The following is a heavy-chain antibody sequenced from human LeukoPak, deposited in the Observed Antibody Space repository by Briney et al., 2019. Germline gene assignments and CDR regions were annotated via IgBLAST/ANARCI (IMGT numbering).Heavy chain of an antibody. CDR1: GFIFNNHG. V-gene: IGHV3-7*03. J-gene: IGHJ3*02. Sequence: GGSLRLSCAASGFIFNNHGMHWVRQAPGKGLEWVANIKQDGGEKYYVDSVKGRFTISRDNAMNSLCLQMNSLKAEDTAVYYCARGGGYSYGGAFDIWGQGTMVTVSS. CDR2: IKQDGGEK. D-gene: IGHD5-18*01. CDR3: ARGGGYSYGGAFDI.